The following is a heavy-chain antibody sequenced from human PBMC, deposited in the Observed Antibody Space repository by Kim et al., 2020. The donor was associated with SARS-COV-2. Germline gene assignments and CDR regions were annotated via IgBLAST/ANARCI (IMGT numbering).Heavy chain of an antibody. J-gene: IGHJ6*02. CDR2: ISGSGGST. Sequence: GGSLRLSCAASGFTFSSYAMSWVRQAPGKGLEWVSAISGSGGSTYYADSVKGRFTISRDNSKNTLYLQMNSPRAEDTAVYYCAKDSSGYEYYYGMDVWGQGTTVTVSS. V-gene: IGHV3-23*01. CDR1: GFTFSSYA. CDR3: AKDSSGYEYYYGMDV. D-gene: IGHD3-22*01.